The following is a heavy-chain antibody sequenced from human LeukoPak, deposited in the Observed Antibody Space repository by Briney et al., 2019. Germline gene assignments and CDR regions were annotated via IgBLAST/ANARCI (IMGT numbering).Heavy chain of an antibody. V-gene: IGHV3-33*01. CDR3: ARESITMVRGAENWFDP. Sequence: GGSLRLSCAASGFTFSSYGMHWVRQAPGKGLEWVAVIWYDGSNKYYADSVKGRFTIYRDNYKKTLYLQMNSLRAEDTAVYYCARESITMVRGAENWFDPWGQGTLVTVSS. D-gene: IGHD3-10*01. J-gene: IGHJ5*02. CDR2: IWYDGSNK. CDR1: GFTFSSYG.